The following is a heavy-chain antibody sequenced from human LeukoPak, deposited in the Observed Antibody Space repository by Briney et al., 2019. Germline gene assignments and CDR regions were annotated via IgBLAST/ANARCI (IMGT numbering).Heavy chain of an antibody. CDR3: AKAIQLGQKYFDY. CDR1: GFTFSSYG. J-gene: IGHJ4*02. D-gene: IGHD6-13*01. V-gene: IGHV3-30*18. Sequence: PGGSLRLSCAASGFTFSSYGMHWVRQAPGKGMEWVAAISYDRSSKVYEDSVKGRFTISRDNSKNTLYLQINSLRAEDTAVYYCAKAIQLGQKYFDYWGQGTLVTVSS. CDR2: ISYDRSSK.